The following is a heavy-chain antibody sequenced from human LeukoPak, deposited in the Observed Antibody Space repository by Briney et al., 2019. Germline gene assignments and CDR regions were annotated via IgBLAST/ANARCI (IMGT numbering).Heavy chain of an antibody. D-gene: IGHD3-3*01. CDR1: GFTFSSYW. V-gene: IGHV3-23*01. CDR3: AKDRPEWLLSYYGMDV. Sequence: PGGSLRLSCAASGFTFSSYWMSWVRQAPGKGLEWVSAISGSGGSTYYADSVKGRFTISRDNSKNTLYLQMNSLRAEDTAVYYCAKDRPEWLLSYYGMDVWGQGTTVTVSS. J-gene: IGHJ6*02. CDR2: ISGSGGST.